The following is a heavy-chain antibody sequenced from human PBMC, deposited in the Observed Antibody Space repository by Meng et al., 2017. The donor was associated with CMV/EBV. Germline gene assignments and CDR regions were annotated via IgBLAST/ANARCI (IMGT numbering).Heavy chain of an antibody. CDR1: GFTFSYYY. CDR3: ARDPAYRCGGDCYYYYGMDV. V-gene: IGHV3-11*01. D-gene: IGHD2-21*01. J-gene: IGHJ6*02. Sequence: LKISCAASGFTFSYYYMSWIRQAPGKGLEWVSYISSSGSTIYYADSVKGRFTISRDNAKNSLYLQMNSLRAEDTAVYYCARDPAYRCGGDCYYYYGMDVWGQGTTVTVSS. CDR2: ISSSGSTI.